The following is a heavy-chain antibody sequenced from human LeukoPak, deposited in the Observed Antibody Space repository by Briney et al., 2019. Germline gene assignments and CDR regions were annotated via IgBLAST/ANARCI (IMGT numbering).Heavy chain of an antibody. V-gene: IGHV3-23*01. Sequence: PGGSLRLSCAASGFTFSSYAMSWVRQAPGKGLEWVSAISGSGGSTYYADSVKGRFTISRDNSKNTLYLQMNSLRAEDTAVYYCAKLVGAGDWAGYYYGMDVWGQGTTVTVSS. CDR3: AKLVGAGDWAGYYYGMDV. D-gene: IGHD3-3*01. CDR2: ISGSGGST. J-gene: IGHJ6*02. CDR1: GFTFSSYA.